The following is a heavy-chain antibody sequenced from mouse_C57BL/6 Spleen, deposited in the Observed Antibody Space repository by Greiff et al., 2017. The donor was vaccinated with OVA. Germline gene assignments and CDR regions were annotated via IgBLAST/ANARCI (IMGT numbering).Heavy chain of an antibody. CDR3: TRDPETLRAMDY. J-gene: IGHJ4*01. CDR1: GFTFSSYA. V-gene: IGHV5-9-1*02. CDR2: ISSGGDYI. Sequence: EVQLVESGEGLVKPGGSLKLSCAASGFTFSSYAMSWVRQTPEKRLEWVAYISSGGDYIYYADTVKGRFTISRDNARNTLYLQMSSLKSEDTAMYYCTRDPETLRAMDYWGQGTSVTVSS.